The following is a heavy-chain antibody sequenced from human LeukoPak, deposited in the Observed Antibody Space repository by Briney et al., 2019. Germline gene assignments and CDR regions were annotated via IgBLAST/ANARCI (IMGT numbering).Heavy chain of an antibody. CDR3: TNFNDRDAFDI. Sequence: GGSLRLSCAASGIAFSKDWMNWVRQAPGKGLEWVGRIKSKTDGGTTDYAAPVKGRFTISRDDSKNTLYLRMDSLKTEDTAVYYCTNFNDRDAFDIWGQGTMVTVSS. CDR2: IKSKTDGGTT. CDR1: GIAFSKDW. V-gene: IGHV3-15*01. D-gene: IGHD3-22*01. J-gene: IGHJ3*02.